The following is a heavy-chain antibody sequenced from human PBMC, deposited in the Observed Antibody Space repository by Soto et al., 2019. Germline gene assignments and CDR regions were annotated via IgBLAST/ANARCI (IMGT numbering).Heavy chain of an antibody. J-gene: IGHJ4*02. CDR2: ILNDGSRQ. CDR3: ARDDDYGDNGIDY. D-gene: IGHD4-17*01. CDR1: GFTFSHYG. V-gene: IGHV3-33*01. Sequence: QVQLVESGGGVVQPGRSLRLSCEASGFTFSHYGMHWVRQAPGKGLEWVAVILNDGSRQHYADSVKGRLTISRDNSKNTLYLDMNSLRVEEPAVYYCARDDDYGDNGIDYWRQGTLVTVSS.